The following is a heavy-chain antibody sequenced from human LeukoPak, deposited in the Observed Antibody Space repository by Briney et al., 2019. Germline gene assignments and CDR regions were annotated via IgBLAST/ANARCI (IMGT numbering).Heavy chain of an antibody. CDR2: IVVGSGNT. D-gene: IGHD1-20*01. CDR1: GFTFTSSA. CDR3: AAGMTHNWNDVDFDY. V-gene: IGHV1-58*01. Sequence: SVKVSCKASGFTFTSSAVQWVRQARGQRLEWIGWIVVGSGNTNYAQKFQERVTITRDMSTSTAYMELSSLRSEDTAVYYCAAGMTHNWNDVDFDYWGQGTLVTVPS. J-gene: IGHJ4*02.